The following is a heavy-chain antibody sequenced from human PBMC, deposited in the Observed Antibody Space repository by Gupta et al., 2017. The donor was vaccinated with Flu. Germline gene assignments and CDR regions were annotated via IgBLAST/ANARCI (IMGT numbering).Heavy chain of an antibody. V-gene: IGHV1-8*01. CDR2: MNPNSGTA. Sequence: VQLVQSGAEVKPPGASVKVSCKASGYSFTSYDINWVRQASGQGLEWMGWMNPNSGTAVYAQKFQGRVTMTRNTSISTAYMDLSSLRFEDTGVYYCARMVDWFDPWGQGTLVTVSS. CDR3: ARMVDWFDP. J-gene: IGHJ5*02. CDR1: GYSFTSYD. D-gene: IGHD2-15*01.